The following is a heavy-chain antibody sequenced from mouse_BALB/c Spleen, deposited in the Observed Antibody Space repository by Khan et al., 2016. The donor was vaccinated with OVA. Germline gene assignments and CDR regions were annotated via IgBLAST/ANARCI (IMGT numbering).Heavy chain of an antibody. V-gene: IGHV1S137*01. D-gene: IGHD2-3*01. CDR2: ISTYSGNT. Sequence: QVQLQQSGPELVRPGVSVKISCKGSGYTFTDYAMYWVKQSHAKSLEWIGLISTYSGNTNYNQKFKGKATMTVDKSSRTAYMELDRMTSEDTAIYYCARPAYDGYYDYWGQGTTLTVSS. J-gene: IGHJ2*01. CDR1: GYTFTDYA. CDR3: ARPAYDGYYDY.